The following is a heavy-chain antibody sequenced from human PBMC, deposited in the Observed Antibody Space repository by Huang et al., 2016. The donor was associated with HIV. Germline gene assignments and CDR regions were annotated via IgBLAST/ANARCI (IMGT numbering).Heavy chain of an antibody. D-gene: IGHD3-10*01. CDR2: IYSGVST. V-gene: IGHV3-53*02. CDR1: GFTVSSNY. J-gene: IGHJ5*02. CDR3: ARGMVRGVTLNWFDP. Sequence: EVQLVETGGGLIQPGGSLRISCAASGFTVSSNYMSGVRQAPGKGLEWVSVIYSGVSTYDADSVKGRFTIARDNSKNTLYRQMNSLRAEDTAVYYCARGMVRGVTLNWFDPWGQGTLVTVSS.